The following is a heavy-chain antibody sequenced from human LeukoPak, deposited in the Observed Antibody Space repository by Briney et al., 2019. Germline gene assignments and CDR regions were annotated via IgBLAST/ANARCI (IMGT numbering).Heavy chain of an antibody. Sequence: GGSLRLSCAASGFTFSSYGMHWVRQAPGKGLEWVAVIWYDGSNKYYADSVKGRFTISRDNSKNTLYLQMNSQRAEDTAVYYCARDRCSSTSCYQDYWGQGTLVTVSS. CDR3: ARDRCSSTSCYQDY. D-gene: IGHD2-2*01. CDR2: IWYDGSNK. CDR1: GFTFSSYG. V-gene: IGHV3-33*01. J-gene: IGHJ4*02.